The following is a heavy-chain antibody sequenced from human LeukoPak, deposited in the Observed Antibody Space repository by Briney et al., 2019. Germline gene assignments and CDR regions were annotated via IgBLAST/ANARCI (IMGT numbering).Heavy chain of an antibody. CDR2: IKEDGSEK. V-gene: IGHV3-7*05. Sequence: PGGSLRLSCAASGFTFSGYWMTWVRQAPGKGLEYVANIKEDGSEKYYVDSVKGRFTISRDNTKNSLYLQMSSLRGDDTAVYYCVRDSGFHTLDYWGQGTLVTVSS. J-gene: IGHJ4*02. CDR3: VRDSGFHTLDY. CDR1: GFTFSGYW. D-gene: IGHD2-15*01.